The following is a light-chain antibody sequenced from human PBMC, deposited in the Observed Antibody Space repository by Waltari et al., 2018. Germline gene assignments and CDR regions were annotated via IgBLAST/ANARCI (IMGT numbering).Light chain of an antibody. CDR3: QTGGHGTWV. CDR2: VNSDGSH. J-gene: IGLJ3*02. V-gene: IGLV4-69*01. Sequence: QLVLTQSPSASASLGASVKLTCTLSSGHSTNVIAWLTKRPDNGPRFVMKVNSDGSHNKGDEIPDRFSGSSSGVERSLTISSLQSEDEADYYCQTGGHGTWVFGGGTKLTVL. CDR1: SGHSTNV.